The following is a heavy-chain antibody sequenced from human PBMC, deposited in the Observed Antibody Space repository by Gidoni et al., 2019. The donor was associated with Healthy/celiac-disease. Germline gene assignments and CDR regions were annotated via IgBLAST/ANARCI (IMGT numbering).Heavy chain of an antibody. J-gene: IGHJ6*02. V-gene: IGHV4-31*03. CDR2: IYDSGRT. CDR1: GGSISRGGYY. D-gene: IGHD6-25*01. CDR3: ARGPYGERLQEYGMDV. Sequence: QVQLQESGPGLVKPSPTLSLTCTVSGGSISRGGYYWSWIRQHPGKGLEWIGYIYDSGRTYYNPSIKSRVTISVDTSKNQFSLKLSSVTAADTAVYYCARGPYGERLQEYGMDVWGQGTTVIVSS.